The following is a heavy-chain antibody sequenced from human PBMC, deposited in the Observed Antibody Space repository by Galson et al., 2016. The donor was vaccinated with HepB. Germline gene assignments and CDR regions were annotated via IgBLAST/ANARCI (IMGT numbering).Heavy chain of an antibody. Sequence: PGLSCAASGFNVADSWMNWMRQSPERGLEWVGRMKSDTDGATTDYAAPVKGRFTISRDDAKNILYLQMDSLKTDDRGVYYCPHPFRGYDNDWGQGTLVIVSS. V-gene: IGHV3-15*07. CDR2: MKSDTDGATT. CDR1: GFNVADSW. J-gene: IGHJ4*02. D-gene: IGHD5-12*01. CDR3: PHPFRGYDND.